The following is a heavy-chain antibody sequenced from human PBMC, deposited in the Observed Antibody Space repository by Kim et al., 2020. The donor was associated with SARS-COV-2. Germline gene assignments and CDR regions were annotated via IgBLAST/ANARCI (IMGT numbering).Heavy chain of an antibody. J-gene: IGHJ6*02. CDR1: GFTFDDYA. D-gene: IGHD3-22*01. CDR3: AKDIRSSGYLSSYYYYGMDV. CDR2: ISWNSGSI. V-gene: IGHV3-9*01. Sequence: GGSLRLSCAASGFTFDDYAMHWVRQAPGKGLEWVSGISWNSGSIGYADSVKGRFTISRDNAKNSLYLQMNSLRAEDTALYYCAKDIRSSGYLSSYYYYGMDVWGQGTTVTVSS.